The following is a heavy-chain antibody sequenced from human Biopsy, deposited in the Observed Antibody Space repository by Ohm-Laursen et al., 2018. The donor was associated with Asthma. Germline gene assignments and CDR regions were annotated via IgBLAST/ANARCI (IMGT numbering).Heavy chain of an antibody. D-gene: IGHD3-22*01. V-gene: IGHV3-30*03. CDR1: GFVFSQCG. J-gene: IGHJ3*02. Sequence: RSLRLPCAASGFVFSQCGMHWVRQGPGKGLEWVALVSSDGHNKYYEDSVKGRFTISRDNSRNRLYLQINRLTVEDSAVYFCARQSGQDYGDSSGFDIWGQGTKIAVSS. CDR2: VSSDGHNK. CDR3: ARQSGQDYGDSSGFDI.